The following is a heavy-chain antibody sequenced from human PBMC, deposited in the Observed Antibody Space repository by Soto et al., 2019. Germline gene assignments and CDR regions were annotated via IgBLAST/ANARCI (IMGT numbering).Heavy chain of an antibody. CDR1: GYNFTQYG. D-gene: IGHD1-26*01. CDR2: VNAGNGNT. J-gene: IGHJ4*02. Sequence: ASGKVSCNASGYNFTQYGLHWVLLAPGQRPEWMGWVNAGNGNTKYPLKLQGRVTITRDTSASTAHMELSSLRSEDTAIYYCARERALHVWAEAYLDYWGQGTVVTVSS. V-gene: IGHV1-3*01. CDR3: ARERALHVWAEAYLDY.